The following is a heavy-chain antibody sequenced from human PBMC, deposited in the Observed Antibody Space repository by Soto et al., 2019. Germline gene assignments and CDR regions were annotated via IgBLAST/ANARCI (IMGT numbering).Heavy chain of an antibody. CDR3: ARQPQEYGAGYFDY. Sequence: QLQLQESGPGLVKPSETLSLTCTVSGGSISSSRYYWGWIRQPPGKGLEWIGSIYYSGRTYYNPSLKSRVTISVDTSKIQFSLKLSSVTAADSAVNYCARQPQEYGAGYFDYWGQGNLVTVSS. D-gene: IGHD4-17*01. J-gene: IGHJ4*03. CDR1: GGSISSSRYY. CDR2: IYYSGRT. V-gene: IGHV4-39*01.